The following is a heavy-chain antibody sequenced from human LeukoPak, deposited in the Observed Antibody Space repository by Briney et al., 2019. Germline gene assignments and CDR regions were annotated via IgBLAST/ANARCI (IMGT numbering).Heavy chain of an antibody. CDR2: IKQDGSEK. V-gene: IGHV3-7*01. J-gene: IGHJ4*02. D-gene: IGHD6-19*01. CDR1: GFSFSSYW. CDR3: ARGFRGWHAEGFDC. Sequence: EPGGSLRLSCAASGFSFSSYWMSWVRQAPGKGLEWVANIKQDGSEKYYLDSVKGRFTISRDNAKNSLYLQMNSLRADDTAVYYCARGFRGWHAEGFDCWGQGTVVTVSS.